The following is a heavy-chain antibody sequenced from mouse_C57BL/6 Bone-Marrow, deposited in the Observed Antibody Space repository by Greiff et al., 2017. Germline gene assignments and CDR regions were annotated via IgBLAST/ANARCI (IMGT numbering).Heavy chain of an antibody. D-gene: IGHD1-1*01. V-gene: IGHV1-67*01. CDR1: GYTFTDYA. J-gene: IGHJ3*01. Sequence: VQLQQSGPELVRPGVSVKISCKGSGYTFTDYAMHWVKQSHAKSLEWIGVISTYYGDASYNQKFKGNATMTVDKSSSTAYMELARLTSEDSAVYYCARVNYYGSPAWFAYWGQGTLVTVSA. CDR2: ISTYYGDA. CDR3: ARVNYYGSPAWFAY.